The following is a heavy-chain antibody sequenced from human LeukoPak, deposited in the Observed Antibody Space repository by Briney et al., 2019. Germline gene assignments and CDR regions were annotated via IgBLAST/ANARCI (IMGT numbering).Heavy chain of an antibody. CDR3: ARGPPPEQQLTHYYYYYMDV. CDR2: ILYDGSNK. D-gene: IGHD6-13*01. Sequence: PGGSLRLSCAASGFTFNCYGMHWVRQAPGKGLEWVAFILYDGSNKYYSDSVKGRSTISRDNSKNTLYLQMNSLRTEDTAVYYCARGPPPEQQLTHYYYYYMDVWGKGTTVTVSS. CDR1: GFTFNCYG. J-gene: IGHJ6*03. V-gene: IGHV3-30*02.